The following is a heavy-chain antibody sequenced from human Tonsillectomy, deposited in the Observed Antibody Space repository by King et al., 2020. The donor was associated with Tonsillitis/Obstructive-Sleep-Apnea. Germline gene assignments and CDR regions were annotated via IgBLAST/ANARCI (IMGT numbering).Heavy chain of an antibody. D-gene: IGHD2-2*01. CDR2: ITHSGST. Sequence: QVQLQQWGAGLLKPSETLSLTCAVYGGSFSGYYWSWIRQPPGKGLEWIGEITHSGSTNYNPSLKSRVTISVDTSKNQISLKLSSVTAADTAVYYGARGWDIVVVPAAIDYWGQGTLVTVSS. J-gene: IGHJ4*02. CDR1: GGSFSGYY. V-gene: IGHV4-34*01. CDR3: ARGWDIVVVPAAIDY.